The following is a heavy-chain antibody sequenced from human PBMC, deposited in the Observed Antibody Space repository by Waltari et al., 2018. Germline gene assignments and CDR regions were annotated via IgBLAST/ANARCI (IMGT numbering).Heavy chain of an antibody. CDR1: VRPILSYY. J-gene: IGHJ4*02. CDR3: ARWGLGYSSSSATPR. D-gene: IGHD6-6*01. Sequence: QVQLQESGPGLVKPSEPLSLTCTVPVRPILSYYLSWIRQPPGPGLDWIGYIYYSGSTNYNTSLKSRVTISVDTSKNQFSLTLSSVTAADTGVYYCARWGLGYSSSSATPRWGQGTLVTVSS. V-gene: IGHV4-59*01. CDR2: IYYSGST.